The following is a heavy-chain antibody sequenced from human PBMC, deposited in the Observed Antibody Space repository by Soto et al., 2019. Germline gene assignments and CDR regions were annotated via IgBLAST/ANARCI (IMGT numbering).Heavy chain of an antibody. CDR1: GFPFISYA. D-gene: IGHD6-19*01. CDR2: ISGSGGNT. V-gene: IGHV3-23*01. Sequence: EVQLLESGGGLAQPGGSLRLSCATSGFPFISYAMSWVRQAPGRGLEWVSTISGSGGNTYYADAVKGRFTITSDSSKNXVYLQMNSLRVDDTATYYCAKDPRSGWYNLGWFDSWGQGTLVTVSS. CDR3: AKDPRSGWYNLGWFDS. J-gene: IGHJ5*01.